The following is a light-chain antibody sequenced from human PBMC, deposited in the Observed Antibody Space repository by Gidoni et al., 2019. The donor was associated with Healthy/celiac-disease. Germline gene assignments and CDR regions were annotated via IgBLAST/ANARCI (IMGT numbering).Light chain of an antibody. CDR2: WAS. CDR3: QQYYSTPLT. CDR1: QSVLYSSTNKNS. J-gene: IGKJ4*01. V-gene: IGKV4-1*01. Sequence: IVMTQSPDSLAVSLGERATINCKSSQSVLYSSTNKNSLAWYQQKPGQPPKLRIYWASTRESGVPDRFSGSGSGTDFNLTISSLQAEDVAVYYCQQYYSTPLTFGGGTKVEIK.